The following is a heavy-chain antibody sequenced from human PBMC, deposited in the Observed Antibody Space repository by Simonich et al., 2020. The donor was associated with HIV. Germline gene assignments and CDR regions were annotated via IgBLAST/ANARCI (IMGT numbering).Heavy chain of an antibody. CDR3: ARGFYQRLYYFDY. J-gene: IGHJ4*02. Sequence: QVQLQQWGAGLLKPSETLSLTCAVYGGSFSGYYWSWIRQPPGKGLEWIGKINHSGSTNYNPSSKRRVTISVDTSKNQFSLKLSSVTAADTAVYYCARGFYQRLYYFDYWGQGTLVTVSS. CDR2: INHSGST. CDR1: GGSFSGYY. V-gene: IGHV4-34*01. D-gene: IGHD2-2*01.